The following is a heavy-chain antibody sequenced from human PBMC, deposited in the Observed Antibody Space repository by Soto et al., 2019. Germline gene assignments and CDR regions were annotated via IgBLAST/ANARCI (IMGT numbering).Heavy chain of an antibody. J-gene: IGHJ4*02. V-gene: IGHV4-39*01. CDR3: ARRPRLAVAGTHDY. D-gene: IGHD6-19*01. Sequence: SETLSLTCTVSGGSISSSSYYWGWIRHPPGKGLEWIGSIYYSGSTYYNLSLKSRVTISVYTSKNKFSLKLSSVTAADTAVYYCARRPRLAVAGTHDYWGQGTLVTVSS. CDR1: GGSISSSSYY. CDR2: IYYSGST.